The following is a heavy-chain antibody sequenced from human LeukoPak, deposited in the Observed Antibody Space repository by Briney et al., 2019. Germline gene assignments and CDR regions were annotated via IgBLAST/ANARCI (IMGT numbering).Heavy chain of an antibody. J-gene: IGHJ3*02. V-gene: IGHV3-74*01. CDR3: ARETWSRGGDAFDI. D-gene: IGHD3-10*01. CDR1: GFTVRNFW. CDR2: INSDGTST. Sequence: GGSLRLSCAASGFTVRNFWMHWVRQAPGQGLVWVSRINSDGTSTNYADSVKGRLTISRDNTKNTLYLQMNSLTVEDTAVYYCARETWSRGGDAFDIWGRGTMVTVSS.